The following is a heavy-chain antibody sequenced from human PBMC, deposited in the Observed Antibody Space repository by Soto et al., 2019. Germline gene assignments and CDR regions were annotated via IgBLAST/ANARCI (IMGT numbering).Heavy chain of an antibody. CDR3: AKDHSSSQIDY. CDR2: ISYDGSNK. Sequence: QVQLVESGGGVVQPGRSLRLSCAASGFMFSSYDMHWVRQAPGKGLEWVAVISYDGSNKYADSVKGRFTISRDNSKNMLYLQMNSLRVEDTAVYYCAKDHSSSQIDYWGQGTLVTVSS. D-gene: IGHD6-13*01. V-gene: IGHV3-30*18. J-gene: IGHJ4*02. CDR1: GFMFSSYD.